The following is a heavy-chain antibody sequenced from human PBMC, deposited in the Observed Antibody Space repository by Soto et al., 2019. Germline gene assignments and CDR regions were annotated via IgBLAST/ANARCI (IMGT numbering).Heavy chain of an antibody. V-gene: IGHV4-39*01. CDR1: GGSISSSSYY. CDR2: IYYSGST. J-gene: IGHJ4*02. Sequence: SETLSLTCTVSGGSISSSSYYWGWIRQPPGKGLEWIGSIYYSGSTYYNPSLKSRVTISVDTSKNQFSLKLSSVTAADTAVYYCAARQELFDTDIVVVVAATRPFDYWGQGTLVTVSS. D-gene: IGHD2-15*01. CDR3: AARQELFDTDIVVVVAATRPFDY.